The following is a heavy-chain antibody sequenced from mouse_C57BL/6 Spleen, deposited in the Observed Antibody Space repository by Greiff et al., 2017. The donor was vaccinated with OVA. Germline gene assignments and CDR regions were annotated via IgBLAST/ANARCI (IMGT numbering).Heavy chain of an antibody. CDR1: GYTFTDYN. CDR2: INPNNGGT. V-gene: IGHV1-18*01. CDR3: ARSITTPLYYFDY. Sequence: VQLQQSGPELVKPGASVKIPCKASGYTFTDYNMDWVKQSHGKSLEWIGDINPNNGGTIYNQKFKGKATLTVDKSSSTAYMELRSLTSEDTAVYYCARSITTPLYYFDYWGQGTTLTVSS. D-gene: IGHD1-1*01. J-gene: IGHJ2*01.